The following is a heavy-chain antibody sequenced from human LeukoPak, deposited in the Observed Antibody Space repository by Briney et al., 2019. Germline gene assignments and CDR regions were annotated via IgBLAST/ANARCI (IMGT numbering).Heavy chain of an antibody. D-gene: IGHD6-19*01. CDR3: ARGKAVAGTFSWFDP. J-gene: IGHJ5*02. CDR2: INGDGSST. V-gene: IGHV3-74*01. CDR1: GFTFSVYW. Sequence: GGSLRLSCAASGFTFSVYWMHWVRQAQGRGLVWVSLINGDGSSTRYADSVKGRFTISRDNAKNTLYLQMNSLRAEDTAVYYCARGKAVAGTFSWFDPWGQGTLVTVSS.